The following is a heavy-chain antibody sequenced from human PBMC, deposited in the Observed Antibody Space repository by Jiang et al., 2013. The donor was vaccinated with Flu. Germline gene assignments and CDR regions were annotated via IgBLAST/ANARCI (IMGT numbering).Heavy chain of an antibody. CDR3: ARGQVWLLGLDY. CDR1: GYTFSGHS. V-gene: IGHV7-4-1*02. J-gene: IGHJ4*02. D-gene: IGHD3-9*01. Sequence: QSGSELKKPGASVKISCKASGYTFSGHSINWVRQAPGQRLEWMGWINTITGNPTYAQGFTGRFVFSLDTSVSTVYLQISSLKFEDSAIYYCARGQVWLLGLDYWGQGTLVTVS. CDR2: INTITGNP.